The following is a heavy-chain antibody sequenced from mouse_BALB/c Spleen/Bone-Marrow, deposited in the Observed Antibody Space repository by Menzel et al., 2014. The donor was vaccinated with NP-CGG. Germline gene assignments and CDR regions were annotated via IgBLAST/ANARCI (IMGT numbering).Heavy chain of an antibody. J-gene: IGHJ3*01. D-gene: IGHD2-1*01. CDR3: ASPIYYGNYEGFAY. V-gene: IGHV1-67*01. CDR2: ISNYSGNT. Sequence: QVQLQQSGPELVRPGVSVKISCKGSGYTFTDYAMHWVKQSHAKSLEWIGVISNYSGNTNYNQKFKGKATMTVDKSSSTAYMELARLTSEDSAIYYCASPIYYGNYEGFAYWGQGTLVTVSA. CDR1: GYTFTDYA.